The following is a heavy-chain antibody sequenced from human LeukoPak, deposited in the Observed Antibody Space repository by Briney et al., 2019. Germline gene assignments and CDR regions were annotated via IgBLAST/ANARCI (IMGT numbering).Heavy chain of an antibody. V-gene: IGHV3-48*03. Sequence: QPGGSLRLSCAASGFTFSSYEMNWVRQAPGKGLEWVSYISSSGSTIYYADSVKGRFTISRDNAKNSLYLQMNSLRAEDTAVYYCARGDDYGVFDYWGQGTLVTVPS. CDR3: ARGDDYGVFDY. CDR1: GFTFSSYE. J-gene: IGHJ4*02. CDR2: ISSSGSTI. D-gene: IGHD4-17*01.